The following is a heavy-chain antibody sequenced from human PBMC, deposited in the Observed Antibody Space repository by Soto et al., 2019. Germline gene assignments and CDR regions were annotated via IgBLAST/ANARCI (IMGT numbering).Heavy chain of an antibody. CDR3: AKGRRSGGSCPVDY. D-gene: IGHD2-15*01. V-gene: IGHV3-30*18. Sequence: QVQLVESGGGVVQPGRSLRLSCAASGFTFSSYGMHWVRQAPGKGLEWVAVISYDGSNKYYADSVKGRFTISRDNSKNTLYLQMNSLRAEDTAVYYCAKGRRSGGSCPVDYWGQGTLVTVSS. J-gene: IGHJ4*02. CDR1: GFTFSSYG. CDR2: ISYDGSNK.